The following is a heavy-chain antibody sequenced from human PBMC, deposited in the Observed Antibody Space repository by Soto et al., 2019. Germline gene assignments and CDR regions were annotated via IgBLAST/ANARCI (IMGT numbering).Heavy chain of an antibody. CDR1: GFNFSSYA. J-gene: IGHJ5*02. CDR2: ISGSGGST. D-gene: IGHD1-20*01. V-gene: IGHV3-23*01. Sequence: GGSLRLSCAASGFNFSSYAMSWVRQAPGKGLEWVSAISGSGGSTYYADSVRGRFTTSRDNSNNTLLLEMNSLRVEDTAVYYCARDRLITYGAKIAPDHWGQGALVTVSS. CDR3: ARDRLITYGAKIAPDH.